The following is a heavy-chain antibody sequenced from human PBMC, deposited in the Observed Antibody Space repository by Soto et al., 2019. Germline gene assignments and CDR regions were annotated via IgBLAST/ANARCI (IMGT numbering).Heavy chain of an antibody. CDR1: GGSISSYY. D-gene: IGHD3-3*01. Sequence: SETLSLTCTVSGGSISSYYWSWIRQPPGKGLEWIGYIYYSGSTNYNPSLKSRVTISVDTSKNQFSLKLSSVTAADTAVYYCARVADFWSGYNWFDPWGQGTLVTVSA. CDR2: IYYSGST. V-gene: IGHV4-59*01. CDR3: ARVADFWSGYNWFDP. J-gene: IGHJ5*02.